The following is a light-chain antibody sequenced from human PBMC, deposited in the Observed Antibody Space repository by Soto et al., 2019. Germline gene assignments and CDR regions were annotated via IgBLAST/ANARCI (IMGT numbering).Light chain of an antibody. V-gene: IGLV1-51*01. J-gene: IGLJ7*01. CDR2: DNY. CDR1: SSNIGNNY. CDR3: GTWDSSLTAAV. Sequence: QSVLTQPPSVSAAPGQKVTISCFGSSSNIGNNYVSWYQQLPGTAPKLLIYDNYKRPLGIPDRFSGSKSGTSATLGITGLQTGDEAGYYCGTWDSSLTAAVFGGGTQLTVL.